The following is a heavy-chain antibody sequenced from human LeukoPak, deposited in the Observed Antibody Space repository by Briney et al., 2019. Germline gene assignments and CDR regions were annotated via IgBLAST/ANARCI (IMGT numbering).Heavy chain of an antibody. D-gene: IGHD2-2*01. CDR2: IYYSGST. J-gene: IGHJ5*02. Sequence: PSETLSLTCTVSGGSISSSSYYWGWIRQPPGKGLEWIGSIYYSGSTYYNPSLKSRVTISVDTSKNQFSLKLSSVTAADTAVYYCARSLGYCSSTSCRNWFDPWGQGTLVTVSS. V-gene: IGHV4-39*07. CDR3: ARSLGYCSSTSCRNWFDP. CDR1: GGSISSSSYY.